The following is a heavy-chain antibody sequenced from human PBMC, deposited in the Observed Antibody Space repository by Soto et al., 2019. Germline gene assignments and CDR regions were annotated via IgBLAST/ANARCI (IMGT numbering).Heavy chain of an antibody. D-gene: IGHD2-8*02. Sequence: SDTLSLTCTVCGGSISSSSHSWGWIRQPPGKGLECIGNIYYDGNTYYNPSLKSRVTISVDTSKNQFSLKLTSVTAADTAVYYCARDKITGLFDYWGQGTLVTSPQ. V-gene: IGHV4-39*07. CDR2: IYYDGNT. CDR1: GGSISSSSHS. J-gene: IGHJ4*02. CDR3: ARDKITGLFDY.